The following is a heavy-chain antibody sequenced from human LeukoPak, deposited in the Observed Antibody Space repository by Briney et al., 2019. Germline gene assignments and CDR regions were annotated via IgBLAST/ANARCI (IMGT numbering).Heavy chain of an antibody. CDR1: GFTFSSYT. CDR3: AKDGGSGNRQQLGY. J-gene: IGHJ4*02. CDR2: IGSGGTT. V-gene: IGHV3-23*01. D-gene: IGHD6-13*01. Sequence: PGGSLRLSCAASGFTFSSYTMSWVRQTPGKGLEWVSSIGSGGTTYYADSVKGRFTISRDNSKNTLYLQMTSLRAEDTAVYYCAKDGGSGNRQQLGYWGQGSLVRVPS.